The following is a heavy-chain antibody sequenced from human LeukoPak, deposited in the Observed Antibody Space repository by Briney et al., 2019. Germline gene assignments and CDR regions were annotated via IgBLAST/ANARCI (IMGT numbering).Heavy chain of an antibody. V-gene: IGHV3-48*01. CDR3: ARGDYYDTSGYLN. J-gene: IGHJ4*02. CDR2: ISSSSDTI. D-gene: IGHD3-22*01. CDR1: GFTFSSYI. Sequence: GGSLRLSGAASGFTFSSYIMNWVRQAPGKGLEWLSYISSSSDTIYYAGSVKGRFTISRQTSKNTLYLQMNSLRAEDTAVYYCARGDYYDTSGYLNWGQGTLVAVSS.